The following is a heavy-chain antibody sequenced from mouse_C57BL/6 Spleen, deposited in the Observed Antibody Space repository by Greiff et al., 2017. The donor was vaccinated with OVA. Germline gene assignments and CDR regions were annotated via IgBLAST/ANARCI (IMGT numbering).Heavy chain of an antibody. D-gene: IGHD1-1*01. V-gene: IGHV2-2*01. CDR1: GFSLTSYG. Sequence: QVHVKQSGPGLVQPSQSLSITCTVSGFSLTSYGVHWVRQSPGKGLEWLGVIWSGGSTDYNAAFISRLSISKDNSKSQVFFKMNSLQADDTAIYYCATNYDYAMDYWGQGTSVTVSS. CDR3: ATNYDYAMDY. J-gene: IGHJ4*01. CDR2: IWSGGST.